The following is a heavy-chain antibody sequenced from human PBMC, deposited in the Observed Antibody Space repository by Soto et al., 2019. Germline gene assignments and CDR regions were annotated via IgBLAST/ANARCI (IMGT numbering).Heavy chain of an antibody. V-gene: IGHV4-4*02. CDR2: VIHSGAT. J-gene: IGHJ6*02. D-gene: IGHD6-13*01. Sequence: SETRSLTCAVAKVSSISKNCWTWVRQPPGKGLEWIGEVIHSGATNYNPSLKSRVNISVDKSKNQFSLKVSSVTAADTAVYYCLRDRSSNTSYAGGMDVCGQGTTVTVSS. CDR3: LRDRSSNTSYAGGMDV. CDR1: KVSSISKNC.